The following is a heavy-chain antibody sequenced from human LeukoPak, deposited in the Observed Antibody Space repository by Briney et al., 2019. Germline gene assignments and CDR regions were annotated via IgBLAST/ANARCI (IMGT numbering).Heavy chain of an antibody. J-gene: IGHJ4*02. D-gene: IGHD2-15*01. CDR2: SRNKANGYTT. CDR1: VFTFSDHY. V-gene: IGHV3-72*01. Sequence: GGSLRLSCAASVFTFSDHYMDWVRQAPGKGLEWVGRSRNKANGYTTEYAASVKGRFTISRDDSKTSMYLQMNSLKTEDTAVYYCTRTEYSGGRRCYSDYFDSWGQGTLVTVSS. CDR3: TRTEYSGGRRCYSDYFDS.